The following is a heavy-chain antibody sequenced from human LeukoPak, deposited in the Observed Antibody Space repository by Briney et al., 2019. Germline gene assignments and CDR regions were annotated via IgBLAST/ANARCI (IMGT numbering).Heavy chain of an antibody. V-gene: IGHV3-66*01. J-gene: IGHJ6*02. CDR3: ARRRYSSSYYYYGMDV. CDR2: IYSGGST. CDR1: GFTVSSNY. D-gene: IGHD6-13*01. Sequence: GGSLRLSCAASGFTVSSNYMSWVRQAPGKGLEWVSVIYSGGSTYYADSVKGRFTISRDNSKNTLYLQMNSLRAEDTAVYYCARRRYSSSYYYYGMDVWGQGTTVTVSS.